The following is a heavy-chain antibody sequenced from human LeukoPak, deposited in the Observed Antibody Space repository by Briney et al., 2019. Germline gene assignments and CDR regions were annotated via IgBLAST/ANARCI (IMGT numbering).Heavy chain of an antibody. Sequence: GGSLRLSCAASGFTLSSYAMSWVRQAPGKGLEWVSAISGSGGSTYYADSVKGRFTISRDNSKNTLYLQMNSLRAEDTAVYYCAKDVSIAVAGTLDYWGQGTLVTVSS. CDR1: GFTLSSYA. J-gene: IGHJ4*02. CDR3: AKDVSIAVAGTLDY. D-gene: IGHD6-19*01. V-gene: IGHV3-23*01. CDR2: ISGSGGST.